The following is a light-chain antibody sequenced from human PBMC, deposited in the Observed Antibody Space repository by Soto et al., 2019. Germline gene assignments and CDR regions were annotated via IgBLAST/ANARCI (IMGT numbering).Light chain of an antibody. CDR1: QSISSY. V-gene: IGKV1-39*01. CDR2: AAS. Sequence: DIQMTQSPSSLSASVGDRVTITCRASQSISSYLNWYQQKPGKAPKLLIYAASSLQSGVPSRFSGSGSGTDFTLTFSSLQPADFATYYCQQSYSTPRYTFGQGTKLEIK. J-gene: IGKJ2*01. CDR3: QQSYSTPRYT.